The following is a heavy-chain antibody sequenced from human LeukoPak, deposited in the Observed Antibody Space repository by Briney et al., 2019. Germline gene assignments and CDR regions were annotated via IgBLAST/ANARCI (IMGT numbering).Heavy chain of an antibody. Sequence: SETLSLTCTVSGGSISSSSYYWGWIRQPPGTGLEWIGSIYYSGSTYYNPSLKSRVTISVDTSKNQFSLKLSSVTAADTAVYYCARVTTVTTPTFDYWGQGTLVTVSS. CDR1: GGSISSSSYY. CDR3: ARVTTVTTPTFDY. V-gene: IGHV4-39*07. J-gene: IGHJ4*02. CDR2: IYYSGST. D-gene: IGHD4-17*01.